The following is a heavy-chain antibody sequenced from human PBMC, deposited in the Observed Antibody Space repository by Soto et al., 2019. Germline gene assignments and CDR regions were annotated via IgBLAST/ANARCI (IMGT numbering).Heavy chain of an antibody. Sequence: PSETLSLTCTVSGGSISSYYWSWIRQPPGKGLEWIGYIYYSGSTNYNPSLKSRVTISVDTSKNQFSLKLSSVTAADTAVYYCARQTIFGPFDYWGQGTLVTVSS. CDR1: GGSISSYY. V-gene: IGHV4-59*08. CDR3: ARQTIFGPFDY. CDR2: IYYSGST. D-gene: IGHD3-3*01. J-gene: IGHJ4*02.